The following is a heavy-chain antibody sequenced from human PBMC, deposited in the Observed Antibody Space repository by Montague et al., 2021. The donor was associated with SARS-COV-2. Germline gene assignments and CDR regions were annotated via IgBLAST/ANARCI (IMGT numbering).Heavy chain of an antibody. V-gene: IGHV4-39*01. CDR1: GGSISSSSYF. D-gene: IGHD3-3*01. CDR3: ARKTSRGLTIFGVVTASYCFDY. Sequence: ETLSLTCTVSGGSISSSSYFWGWIRQPPGKGLEWIGSIYYSGSTYYNPSLKSRVTISVDTSKNQFSLKLSSVTAADTAVFYCARKTSRGLTIFGVVTASYCFDYWGQGTMGTVSS. CDR2: IYYSGST. J-gene: IGHJ4*02.